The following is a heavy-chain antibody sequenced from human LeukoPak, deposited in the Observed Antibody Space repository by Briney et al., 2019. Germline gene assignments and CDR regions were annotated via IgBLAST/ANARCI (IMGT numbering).Heavy chain of an antibody. CDR2: IKSKTDGGTT. D-gene: IGHD3-22*01. V-gene: IGHV3-15*01. Sequence: GGSLRLSCAASGFTFSNAWMSWVRQAPGKGLEWVGRIKSKTDGGTTDYAAPVKGRFTISRDDSKNTLYLQMNSLKTEDTAVYYCTTGDPHYYDSSGYYYEGLSDAFDIWGQGTMVTVSS. CDR3: TTGDPHYYDSSGYYYEGLSDAFDI. CDR1: GFTFSNAW. J-gene: IGHJ3*02.